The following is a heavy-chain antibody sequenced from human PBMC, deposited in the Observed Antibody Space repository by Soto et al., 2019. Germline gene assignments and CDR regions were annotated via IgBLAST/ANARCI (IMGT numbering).Heavy chain of an antibody. V-gene: IGHV3-33*01. CDR3: ARDFRAVALDY. CDR1: GFTFSSYG. Sequence: QVQLVESGGGVVQPGRSLRLSCAASGFTFSSYGMHWVRQAPGKGLEWVAVIWYDGSNKYYADSVKGRFTISRDNSKNTLYLQMNSLRAEDTAVYYCARDFRAVALDYWGQGTLVTVSS. CDR2: IWYDGSNK. J-gene: IGHJ4*02. D-gene: IGHD6-19*01.